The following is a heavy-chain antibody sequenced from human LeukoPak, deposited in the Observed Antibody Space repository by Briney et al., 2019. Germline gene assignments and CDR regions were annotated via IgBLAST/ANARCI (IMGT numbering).Heavy chain of an antibody. CDR2: ISSSGSTI. D-gene: IGHD3-22*01. Sequence: GGSLRLSCAASGFTFSSYEMNWVRQAPGKGLGWVSYISSSGSTIYYADSVKGRFTISRDNAKNSLYLQMNSLRAEDTAVYYCARDDPHLLLPAYYYYGMDVWGQGTTVTVSS. CDR1: GFTFSSYE. CDR3: ARDDPHLLLPAYYYYGMDV. V-gene: IGHV3-48*03. J-gene: IGHJ6*02.